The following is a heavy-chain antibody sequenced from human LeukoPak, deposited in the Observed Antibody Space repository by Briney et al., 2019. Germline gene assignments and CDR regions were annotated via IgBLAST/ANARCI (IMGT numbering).Heavy chain of an antibody. CDR2: ISWNSGST. CDR1: GFTFDDYA. Sequence: PGGSLRLSCAASGFTFDDYAMHWVRQAPGKGLEWVSGISWNSGSTYYADSVKGRFTISRDNSKNTLYLQMNSLRAEDTAVYYCARGDAFDIWGQGTMVTVSS. V-gene: IGHV3-9*01. CDR3: ARGDAFDI. J-gene: IGHJ3*02.